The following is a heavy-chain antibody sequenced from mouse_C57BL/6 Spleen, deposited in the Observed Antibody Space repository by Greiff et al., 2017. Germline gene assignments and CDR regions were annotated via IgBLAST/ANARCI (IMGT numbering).Heavy chain of an antibody. CDR3: ARFYGNYVNYAMDY. D-gene: IGHD2-1*01. CDR2: ISSGSSTI. V-gene: IGHV5-17*01. Sequence: EVQLVESGGGLVKPGGSLKLSCAASGFTFSDYGMHWVRQAPEKGLEWVAYISSGSSTIYYADTVKGRFTISRDNAKNTLFLQMTSLRSEDTAMYYCARFYGNYVNYAMDYWGQGTSVTVSS. J-gene: IGHJ4*01. CDR1: GFTFSDYG.